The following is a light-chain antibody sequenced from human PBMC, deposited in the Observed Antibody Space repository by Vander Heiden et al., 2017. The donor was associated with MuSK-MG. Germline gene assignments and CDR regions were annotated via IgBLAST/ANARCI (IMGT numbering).Light chain of an antibody. CDR1: QSVRTN. CDR2: GAS. V-gene: IGKV3-15*01. CDR3: QRDDNWPRT. J-gene: IGKJ1*01. Sequence: DIVMTQSPATLSVSPGERASLSCRASQSVRTNVAWYQHNPGQAPRLLIYGASTRATGVPGKFSGSASGTEFTLTISILHSEDFAVYYCQRDDNWPRTFGQGTKVEIK.